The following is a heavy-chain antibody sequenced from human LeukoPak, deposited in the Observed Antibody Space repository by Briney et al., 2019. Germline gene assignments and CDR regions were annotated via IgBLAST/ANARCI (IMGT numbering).Heavy chain of an antibody. D-gene: IGHD1-1*01. V-gene: IGHV1-69*04. CDR3: AGDRPNWKFEVDVFDG. CDR2: TIPMLGVP. CDR1: GGTFSDYA. J-gene: IGHJ4*02. Sequence: SVKVSCKASGGTFSDYAISWVRQAPGQGLEWMGRTIPMLGVPNYAQKFQGRVTISADESTSTAYMELSSLRSEDTAVYYCAGDRPNWKFEVDVFDGWGQGTLVVVSS.